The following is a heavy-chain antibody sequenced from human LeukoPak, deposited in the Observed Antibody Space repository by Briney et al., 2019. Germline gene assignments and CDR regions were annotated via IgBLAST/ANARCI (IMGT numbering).Heavy chain of an antibody. CDR1: GENFSIYF. CDR2: INHGGST. D-gene: IGHD2-21*01. CDR3: ARPGLAYCGADCYSTEGYYFDY. V-gene: IGHV4-34*01. J-gene: IGHJ4*02. Sequence: PSETLSLTCAVYGENFSIYFYSWIRQPPGKGLEWIGEINHGGSTSYNPSLKSRATISVDTSKNQFSLRLSSVTAADTAMYYCARPGLAYCGADCYSTEGYYFDYWSQGTLVTVSS.